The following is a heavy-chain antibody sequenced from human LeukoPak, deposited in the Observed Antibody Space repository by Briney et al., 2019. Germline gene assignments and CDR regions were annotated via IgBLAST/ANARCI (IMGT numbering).Heavy chain of an antibody. CDR1: GFTFSSFE. Sequence: GGSLRLSCGASGFTFSSFEMNWVRQAPGKGLEWVSYISSTGTTTYYADSVKGRFTISRDNAKNSLYLQMNSLTAEDTAVYYCARAGPWGQGTLVTVSS. J-gene: IGHJ5*02. CDR2: ISSTGTTT. CDR3: ARAGP. V-gene: IGHV3-48*03.